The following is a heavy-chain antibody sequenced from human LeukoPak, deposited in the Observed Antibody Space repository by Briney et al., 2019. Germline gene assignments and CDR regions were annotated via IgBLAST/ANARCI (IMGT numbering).Heavy chain of an antibody. V-gene: IGHV3-23*01. CDR3: AKEVWSSGWYDLDY. CDR2: ISGSGGST. D-gene: IGHD6-19*01. J-gene: IGHJ4*02. CDR1: GFTFSSYA. Sequence: GGSLRLSCAASGFTFSSYAMSWVRQAPGKGLEWVSAISGSGGSTYYADSVKGRFTISRDNFKNTLYLQMNSLRAEDTAVYYCAKEVWSSGWYDLDYWGQGTLVTVSS.